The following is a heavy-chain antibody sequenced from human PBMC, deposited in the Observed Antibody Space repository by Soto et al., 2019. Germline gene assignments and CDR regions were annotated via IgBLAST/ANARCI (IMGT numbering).Heavy chain of an antibody. Sequence: HPGGSLRLSCAASGFTFSSYGMHWVRQTPGKGLEWVAVIWYDGSNKYYADSVKGRFTISRDNSKNTLYLQMNSLRAEDTAVYYCAREWDPDSSGYYYIGTSNYGMDVWGQGTTVTVSS. J-gene: IGHJ6*02. V-gene: IGHV3-33*01. CDR3: AREWDPDSSGYYYIGTSNYGMDV. CDR1: GFTFSSYG. CDR2: IWYDGSNK. D-gene: IGHD3-22*01.